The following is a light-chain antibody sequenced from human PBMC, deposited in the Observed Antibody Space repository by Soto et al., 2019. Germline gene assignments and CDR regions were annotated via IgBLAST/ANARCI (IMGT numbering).Light chain of an antibody. CDR1: QSVSSN. V-gene: IGKV3D-15*01. J-gene: IGKJ5*01. Sequence: IGVTQSPSTLSVSPGERATLSCRASQSVSSNLAWHQQRPGQAPRLLIYGASTRATGVPARFSGGGSGTEFTLTITSLQPEDFALYYCQQRNSWPPITFGQGTRLEIK. CDR3: QQRNSWPPIT. CDR2: GAS.